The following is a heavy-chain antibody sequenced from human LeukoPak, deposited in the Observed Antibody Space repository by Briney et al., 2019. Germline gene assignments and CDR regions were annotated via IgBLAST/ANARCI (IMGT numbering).Heavy chain of an antibody. J-gene: IGHJ4*02. Sequence: SCKASGYTFTSYYMHWVRQASGKGLEWVAVISYDGSNKYYADSVKGRFTISRDNSKNTLYLQMNSLRAEDTAVYYCARFSRRGYSGYDPIDWGQGTLVTVSS. CDR2: ISYDGSNK. V-gene: IGHV3-30-3*01. CDR1: GYTFTSYY. CDR3: ARFSRRGYSGYDPID. D-gene: IGHD5-12*01.